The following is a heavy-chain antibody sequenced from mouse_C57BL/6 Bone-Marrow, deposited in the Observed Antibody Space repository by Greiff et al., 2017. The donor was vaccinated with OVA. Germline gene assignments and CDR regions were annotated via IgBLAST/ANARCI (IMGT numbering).Heavy chain of an antibody. V-gene: IGHV5-6*02. CDR1: GFTFSSYG. J-gene: IGHJ3*01. CDR2: ISSGGSYT. Sequence: EVKLVESGGDLVKPGGSLKLSCAASGFTFSSYGMSWVRQTPDKRLEWVATISSGGSYTYYPDSVKGRFTISRDNAKNTLYLQMSSLKSEDTAMDYCARHGNDGYLKWVAYWGQGTLVTVSA. D-gene: IGHD2-3*01. CDR3: ARHGNDGYLKWVAY.